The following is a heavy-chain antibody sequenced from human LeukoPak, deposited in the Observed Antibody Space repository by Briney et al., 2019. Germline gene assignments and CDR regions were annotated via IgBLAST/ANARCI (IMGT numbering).Heavy chain of an antibody. CDR3: ARATSEVQLFTNWFDP. CDR1: GGSISSSSYY. V-gene: IGHV4-39*01. CDR2: IYYSGST. Sequence: SETLSLTCTVSGGSISSSSYYWGWIRQPPGKGLEWIGSIYYSGSTYYNPSLKNRVTISVDTSKNQFSLKLSYVTAADTAVYYCARATSEVQLFTNWFDPWGQGTLVTVSS. D-gene: IGHD1-1*01. J-gene: IGHJ5*02.